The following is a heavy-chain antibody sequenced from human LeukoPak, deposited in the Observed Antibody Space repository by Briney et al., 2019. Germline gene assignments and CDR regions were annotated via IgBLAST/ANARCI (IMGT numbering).Heavy chain of an antibody. CDR1: GYSISSGYY. CDR2: IYTSGST. J-gene: IGHJ3*02. CDR3: ARGKWRTHAFDI. V-gene: IGHV4-61*02. Sequence: PSETLSLTCTVSGYSISSGYYWGWIRQPAGKGLEWIGRIYTSGSTNYNPSLKSRVTISVDTSKNQFSLKLSSVTAADTAVYYCARGKWRTHAFDIWGQGTMVTVSS. D-gene: IGHD5-12*01.